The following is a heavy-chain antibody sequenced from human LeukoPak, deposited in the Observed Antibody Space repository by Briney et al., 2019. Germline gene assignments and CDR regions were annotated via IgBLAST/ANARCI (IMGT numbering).Heavy chain of an antibody. CDR3: AREGPSSSFFDY. J-gene: IGHJ4*02. Sequence: ETLSLTCTVSGGSISSYYWSWIRQPPGKGLQWVANIKQDGSEKYSVDSVKGRFTISRDNAKNSLYLQMSSLRVEDTAVYYCAREGPSSSFFDYWGQGTLVTVSS. D-gene: IGHD6-6*01. CDR2: IKQDGSEK. CDR1: GGSISSYY. V-gene: IGHV3-7*01.